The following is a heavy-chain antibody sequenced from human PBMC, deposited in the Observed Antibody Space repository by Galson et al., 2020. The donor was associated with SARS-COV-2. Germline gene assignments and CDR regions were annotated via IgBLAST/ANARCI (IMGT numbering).Heavy chain of an antibody. Sequence: HGESLKISCKGSGYSFTSYWISWVRQMPGKGLEWMGRIDPSDSYTNYSPSFQGHVTISADKSISTAYLQWSSLKALDTAMYYCATFEYSSSSSAHWGQGTLVTVSS. D-gene: IGHD6-6*01. CDR1: GYSFTSYW. V-gene: IGHV5-10-1*01. CDR3: ATFEYSSSSSAH. J-gene: IGHJ4*02. CDR2: IDPSDSYT.